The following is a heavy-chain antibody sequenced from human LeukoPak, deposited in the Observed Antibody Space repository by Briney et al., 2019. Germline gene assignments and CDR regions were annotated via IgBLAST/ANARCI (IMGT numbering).Heavy chain of an antibody. CDR1: GLTFFQHG. Sequence: GGSQSLSCAASGLTFFQHGFHWVRQAPGKGLEWVALIGVDGSKKYYADSLKDRITISRDNSKNTLYLQMNSLRVEDTAVYYCVVVLVPAAVWQFDLWGRGTLVTVSS. J-gene: IGHJ2*01. CDR3: VVVLVPAAVWQFDL. V-gene: IGHV3-33*03. D-gene: IGHD2-2*01. CDR2: IGVDGSKK.